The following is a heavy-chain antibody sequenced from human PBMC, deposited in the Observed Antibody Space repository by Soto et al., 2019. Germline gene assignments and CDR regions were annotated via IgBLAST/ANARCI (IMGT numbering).Heavy chain of an antibody. J-gene: IGHJ4*02. CDR2: INAGNGNT. CDR3: ARDFSPYCSGGSCPFDY. D-gene: IGHD2-15*01. Sequence: QVPLVQSGAEVKKPGASVKVSCKASGYTFTSYAMYWVRQAPGPRLEWMGWINAGNGNTKYSQKFQGRVTITRDTSASTAYMELSSLRSEDTAVYYCARDFSPYCSGGSCPFDYWGPGALVTVSS. CDR1: GYTFTSYA. V-gene: IGHV1-3*01.